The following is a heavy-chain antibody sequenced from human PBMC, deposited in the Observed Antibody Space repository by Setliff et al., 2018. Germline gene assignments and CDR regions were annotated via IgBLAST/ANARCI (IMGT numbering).Heavy chain of an antibody. V-gene: IGHV4-61*09. CDR1: GASISSGGYY. Sequence: KSSETLSLTCTVSGASISSGGYYWTWIRQPAGKALEWIGHISPSGSTTYNPSLKSRVTISPDTSKNHFSLKVNSVTAADTALYYCARSPSSGAYWNPRPFYSDYWGQGTLVTVS. J-gene: IGHJ4*02. CDR2: ISPSGST. CDR3: ARSPSSGAYWNPRPFYSDY. D-gene: IGHD1-26*01.